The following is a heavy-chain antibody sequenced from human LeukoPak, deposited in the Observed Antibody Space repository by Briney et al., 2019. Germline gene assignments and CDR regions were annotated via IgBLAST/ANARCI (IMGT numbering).Heavy chain of an antibody. J-gene: IGHJ3*02. CDR1: GGTFSSYA. V-gene: IGHV1-69*05. D-gene: IGHD4-11*01. CDR3: ARDSDPPDYSLHAFDI. Sequence: GASVKVSCKASGGTFSSYAISWVRQAPGQGLQWMGGIIAIFGTANYAQKFQGRVTITTDESTSTAYMELSSLRSEDTAVYYCARDSDPPDYSLHAFDIWGQGTMVTVSS. CDR2: IIAIFGTA.